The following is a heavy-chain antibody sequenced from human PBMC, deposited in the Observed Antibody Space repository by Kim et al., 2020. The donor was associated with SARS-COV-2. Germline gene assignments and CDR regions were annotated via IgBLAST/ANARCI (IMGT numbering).Heavy chain of an antibody. CDR3: ARGRPERSSMGSGYYWTDRWFDY. CDR2: INHSGST. CDR1: GGSFSGYY. V-gene: IGHV4-34*01. Sequence: SETLSLTCAVYGGSFSGYYWSWIRQPPGKGLEWIGKINHSGSTNYNPSLKSRVTISVDTSKNQFSLKLSSVTAADTAVYYCARGRPERSSMGSGYYWTDRWFDYWGQGTLVTVSS. J-gene: IGHJ4*02. D-gene: IGHD3-22*01.